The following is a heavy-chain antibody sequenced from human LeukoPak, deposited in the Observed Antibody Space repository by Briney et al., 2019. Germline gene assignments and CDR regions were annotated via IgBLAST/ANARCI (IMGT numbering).Heavy chain of an antibody. CDR2: ISSSSSYI. D-gene: IGHD3-9*01. Sequence: PGGSLRLSCAASGFTFSSYSMNWVRQAPGKGLEWFSSISSSSSYIYYADSVKGRFTISRDNAKNSLYLQMNSLKTEDTAVYYCTTKEYYDILRLSGDYWGQGTLVTVSS. J-gene: IGHJ4*02. CDR3: TTKEYYDILRLSGDY. CDR1: GFTFSSYS. V-gene: IGHV3-21*03.